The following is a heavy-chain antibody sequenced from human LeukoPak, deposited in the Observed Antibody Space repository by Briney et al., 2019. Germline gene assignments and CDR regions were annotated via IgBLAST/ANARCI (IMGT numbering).Heavy chain of an antibody. J-gene: IGHJ6*04. CDR2: ISSSGSTI. Sequence: PGGSLRLSCAASGFTFSSYEMNWVRQAPGKGLEWVSYISSSGSTIYYADSVKGRFTISRDNAKNSLYLQMNSLRAEDMAVYYCARGGGYSYGGYYYYGMDVWGKGTTVTVSS. CDR3: ARGGGYSYGGYYYYGMDV. V-gene: IGHV3-48*03. D-gene: IGHD5-18*01. CDR1: GFTFSSYE.